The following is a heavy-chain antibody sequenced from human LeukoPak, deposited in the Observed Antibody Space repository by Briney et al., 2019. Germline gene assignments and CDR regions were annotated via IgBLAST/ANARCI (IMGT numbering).Heavy chain of an antibody. J-gene: IGHJ4*02. CDR2: ISYSGSNT. CDR1: GFTFSTYA. CDR3: AKRDSASSQKTFDY. D-gene: IGHD6-13*01. Sequence: GGSLRLSCAASGFTFSTYAMSWVRQAPAKGLEWVSAISYSGSNTYYADSVKDRFTISRDNSKNTLYLQMNSLRAEDTAVYFCAKRDSASSQKTFDYWGQGTLVAVSS. V-gene: IGHV3-23*01.